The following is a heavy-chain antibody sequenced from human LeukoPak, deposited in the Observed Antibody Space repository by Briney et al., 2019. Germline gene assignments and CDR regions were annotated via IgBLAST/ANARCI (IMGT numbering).Heavy chain of an antibody. CDR1: EGTFSSYT. V-gene: IGHV1-69*02. Sequence: ASVKVSCKASEGTFSSYTISWVRQAPGRGLEWMGRIIPILGIANYAQKFQGRVTITADKSTSTAYMELSSLRSEDTAVYYCASKEWFDPWGQGTLVTVSS. J-gene: IGHJ5*02. CDR3: ASKEWFDP. CDR2: IIPILGIA.